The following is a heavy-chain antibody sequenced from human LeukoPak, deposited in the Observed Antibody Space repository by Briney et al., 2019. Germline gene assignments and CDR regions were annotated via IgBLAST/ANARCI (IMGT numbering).Heavy chain of an antibody. CDR1: GFTFSSYA. CDR3: ARVGDVGDY. CDR2: ISSSSSYI. Sequence: PGGSLRLSCAASGFTFSSYAMSWVRQAPGKGLEWVSSISSSSSYIYYADSVKGRFTISRDNAKNSLYLQMNSLRAEDTAVYYCARVGDVGDYWGQGTLVTVSS. D-gene: IGHD1-26*01. V-gene: IGHV3-21*01. J-gene: IGHJ4*02.